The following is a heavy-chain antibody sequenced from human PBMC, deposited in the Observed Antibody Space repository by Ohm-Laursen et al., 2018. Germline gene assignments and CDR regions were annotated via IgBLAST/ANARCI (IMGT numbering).Heavy chain of an antibody. J-gene: IGHJ4*02. V-gene: IGHV4-59*08. CDR1: GGSISSYY. CDR2: IYYSGST. D-gene: IGHD6-13*01. Sequence: SETLSLTCTVSGGSISSYYWSWIRQPPGKGLEWIGYIYYSGSTNYNPSLKSRVTISVDTPKNQFSLKLSSVTAADTAVYYRARHKHRWGSSWYYFDYWGQGTLVTVSS. CDR3: ARHKHRWGSSWYYFDY.